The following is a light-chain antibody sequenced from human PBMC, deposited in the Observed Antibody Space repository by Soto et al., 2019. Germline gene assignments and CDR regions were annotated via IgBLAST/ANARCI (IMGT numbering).Light chain of an antibody. CDR1: PRVRSN. CDR2: GES. J-gene: IGKJ5*01. Sequence: ATLSCRTTPRVRSNLDWYQQKPGEAPRILIYGESPRATGIPATFSGSGSGTEFTLTISSLLSEDLAAYYCQQRSNQSSSLAFAVATF. V-gene: IGKV3-15*01. CDR3: QQRSNQSSSLAFAVAT.